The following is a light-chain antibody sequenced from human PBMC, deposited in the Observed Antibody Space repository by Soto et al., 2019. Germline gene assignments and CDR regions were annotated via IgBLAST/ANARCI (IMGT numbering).Light chain of an antibody. CDR2: EVS. CDR3: SSYTSSANWV. CDR1: SSDVGGYNY. V-gene: IGLV2-14*01. Sequence: QPASVSGSPGQSITISCTGTSSDVGGYNYVSWYQQHPGKAPKLMIYEVSNRPSGVSNRFSGSKSGNTASLTISGLQAEDEADYYCSSYTSSANWVFGGGTKLTV. J-gene: IGLJ3*02.